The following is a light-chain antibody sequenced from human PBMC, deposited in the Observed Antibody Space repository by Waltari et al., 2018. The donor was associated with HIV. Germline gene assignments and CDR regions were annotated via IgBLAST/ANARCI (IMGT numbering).Light chain of an antibody. CDR3: CSYAGSSPLWV. Sequence: QSALTQPASVSGSPGQSITISCTGTSSDVGGYNYVSWYQQHPGKAPKLMIYDVSKRPSGVSNRFSGSKSVNTASLTISGLQAEDEADYYCCSYAGSSPLWVFGGGTKLTVL. CDR2: DVS. CDR1: SSDVGGYNY. J-gene: IGLJ3*02. V-gene: IGLV2-23*02.